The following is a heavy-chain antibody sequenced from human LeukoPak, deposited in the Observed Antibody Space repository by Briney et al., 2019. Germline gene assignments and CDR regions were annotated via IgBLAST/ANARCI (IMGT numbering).Heavy chain of an antibody. V-gene: IGHV4-59*08. J-gene: IGHJ4*02. CDR2: IYYSGST. Sequence: SETLSLTCTVSGGSIIPYYWSWIRQPPGKGLEWIGYIYYSGSTYYNPSLKSRVTISVDTSKNQFSLKLSSVTAADTAVYYCARYYYDTSGYPHHFDYWGQGRLATVSS. CDR1: GGSIIPYY. D-gene: IGHD3-22*01. CDR3: ARYYYDTSGYPHHFDY.